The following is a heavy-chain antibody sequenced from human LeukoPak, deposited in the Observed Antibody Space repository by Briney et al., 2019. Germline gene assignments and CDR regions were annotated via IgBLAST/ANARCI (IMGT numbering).Heavy chain of an antibody. V-gene: IGHV3-23*01. CDR1: GFTFSKYA. CDR2: ISGGGDST. CDR3: AKGLDYGDNHLY. J-gene: IGHJ4*02. Sequence: QSGGSLRLSCAASGFTFSKYAISWVRQAPGKGLEWVSAISGGGDSTYCADSVKGRFTISRDNLKNILYLQMNSLRADDTAVYYCAKGLDYGDNHLYWGQGTLITVSS. D-gene: IGHD4-17*01.